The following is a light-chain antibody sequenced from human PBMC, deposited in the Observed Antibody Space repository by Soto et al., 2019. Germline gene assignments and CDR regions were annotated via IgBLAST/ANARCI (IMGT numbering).Light chain of an antibody. Sequence: DIQLTQSPSFLSASVGDRVTITCRASQGISSYLAWYQQKPGKAPKVLIYAASTLQSGGPSRFSGSGSGTEFPLTIRSLQTDDFATYYFQQLNDYQLNFGGGTKVKIK. CDR1: QGISSY. CDR3: QQLNDYQLN. J-gene: IGKJ4*01. V-gene: IGKV1-9*01. CDR2: AAS.